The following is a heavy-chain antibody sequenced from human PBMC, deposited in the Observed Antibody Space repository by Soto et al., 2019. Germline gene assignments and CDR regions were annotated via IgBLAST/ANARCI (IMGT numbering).Heavy chain of an antibody. CDR3: ARLDTPSLSYYMDV. Sequence: PGESLKISSKGSGYSFTSYCIGWVRQMPGKGLEWMGIIYPGDSDTRYGPSFQGQVTISADKSISTAYLQWSSLKASDTAMYYCARLDTPSLSYYMDVWGKGTTVTVSS. CDR1: GYSFTSYC. CDR2: IYPGDSDT. J-gene: IGHJ6*03. D-gene: IGHD2-15*01. V-gene: IGHV5-51*01.